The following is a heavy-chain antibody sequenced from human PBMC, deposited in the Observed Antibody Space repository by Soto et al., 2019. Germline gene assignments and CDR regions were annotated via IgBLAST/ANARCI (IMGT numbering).Heavy chain of an antibody. CDR1: GGSFSGYY. CDR2: IGHSGGT. J-gene: IGHJ4*02. D-gene: IGHD3-16*01. CDR3: ARHGGYYFDY. Sequence: SETLSLTCAVYGGSFSGYYWSWIRQPPGKGLGWIGEIGHSGGTVYNPSPESRVTISGDSSNNQFSLKLNSVTAADTAVYYCARHGGYYFDYWGQGAPVTVSS. V-gene: IGHV4-34*01.